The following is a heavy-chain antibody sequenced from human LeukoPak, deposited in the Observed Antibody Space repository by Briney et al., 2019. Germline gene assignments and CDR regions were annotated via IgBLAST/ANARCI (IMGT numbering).Heavy chain of an antibody. CDR1: GFTFSRYS. CDR2: ISGTNGNT. CDR3: AKDWEAVSSTPTAIDY. Sequence: GGSLRLSCGASGFTFSRYSMSWVRQAPGKGLEWVSGISGTNGNTYYADSVKGRFTISRDNSKNTVYLQMNSLRAEDTALYYCAKDWEAVSSTPTAIDYWGRGTLVTVSS. J-gene: IGHJ4*02. D-gene: IGHD6-19*01. V-gene: IGHV3-23*01.